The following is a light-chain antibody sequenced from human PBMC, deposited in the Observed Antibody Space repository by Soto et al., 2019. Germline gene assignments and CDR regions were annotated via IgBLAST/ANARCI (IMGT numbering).Light chain of an antibody. CDR2: GAS. CDR3: QQYGTSPVT. Sequence: EIVLTQSPGTLSLSPGERATLSCRASQSVSSSYLAWYQQKPGQAPRLLIFGASSRATGIPDRFTGSGSGTDFTLPISRLEPEHFAVYYCQQYGTSPVTFVQATKVGIK. V-gene: IGKV3-20*01. J-gene: IGKJ1*01. CDR1: QSVSSSY.